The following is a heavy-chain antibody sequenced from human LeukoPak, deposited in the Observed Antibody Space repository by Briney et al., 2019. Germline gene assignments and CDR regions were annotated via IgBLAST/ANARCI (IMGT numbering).Heavy chain of an antibody. CDR3: ARGPYCSSTSCYTNYYYYYYMDV. CDR1: GGSISSGDYY. CDR2: IYYSGST. Sequence: SQTLSLTCTVSGGSISSGDYYWSWIRQPPGKGLEWIGYIYYSGSTYYNPSLKSRVTISVDTSKNQFSLKLSSVTAVDTAVYYCARGPYCSSTSCYTNYYYYYYMDVWGKGTTVTVSS. J-gene: IGHJ6*03. D-gene: IGHD2-2*02. V-gene: IGHV4-30-4*08.